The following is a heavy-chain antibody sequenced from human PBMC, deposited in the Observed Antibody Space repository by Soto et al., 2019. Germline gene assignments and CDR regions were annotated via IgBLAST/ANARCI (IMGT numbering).Heavy chain of an antibody. D-gene: IGHD6-19*01. CDR3: AKGGRQWLVTSDFNY. V-gene: IGHV3-7*04. CDR1: GFTFSRYW. CDR2: IKQDGSQK. J-gene: IGHJ4*02. Sequence: GGSLRLSCAASGFTFSRYWMSWVRQGPGKGLEWVANIKQDGSQKNYVDSVKGRVTISRDSSKNTVSLEMTSLRAEDTAVYYCAKGGRQWLVTSDFNYWGQGA.